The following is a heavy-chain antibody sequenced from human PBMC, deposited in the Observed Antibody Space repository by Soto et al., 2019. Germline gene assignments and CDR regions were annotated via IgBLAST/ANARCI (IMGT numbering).Heavy chain of an antibody. D-gene: IGHD1-1*01. V-gene: IGHV4-59*01. CDR3: ARLSPIGNNWTYFDF. CDR2: IFYTGST. CDR1: DGSISSYY. J-gene: IGHJ4*02. Sequence: PSETLSLTCSVSDGSISSYYGGWIRQPPGKGLEWIGNIFYTGSTNYNPSLKSRVTISVDTSKNQFSLRLSSVTAADTAVYYCARLSPIGNNWTYFDFWGQGTLVTVSS.